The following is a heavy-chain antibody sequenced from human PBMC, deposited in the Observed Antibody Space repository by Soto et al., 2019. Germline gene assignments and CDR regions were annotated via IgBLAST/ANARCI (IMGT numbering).Heavy chain of an antibody. CDR2: FWKDGNTK. CDR1: GFSLSSSV. V-gene: IGHV3-33*06. Sequence: QVQLVESGGGVVQPGRSLRLSCAASGFSLSSSVMHWVRQAPGKGLEWVAVFWKDGNTKYYADSVKGRFIISRDNSKNTLYLELHSLRPEDTALYYCAKGKRPPPPYSAYEPFDSWGQGTLVSVSS. J-gene: IGHJ4*02. D-gene: IGHD5-12*01. CDR3: AKGKRPPPPYSAYEPFDS.